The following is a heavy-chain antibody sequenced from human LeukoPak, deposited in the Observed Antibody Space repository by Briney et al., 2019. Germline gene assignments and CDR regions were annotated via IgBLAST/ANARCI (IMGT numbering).Heavy chain of an antibody. CDR1: GYTFTSYY. J-gene: IGHJ3*02. V-gene: IGHV1-46*01. D-gene: IGHD1-26*01. Sequence: ASVKVSCKASGYTFTSYYMHWVRQAPGQGLEWMGIINPSGGSTSYAQKFRGRVTITADKSTSTAYMELSSLRSEDTAVYYCARVGATRSDAFDIWGQGTMVTVSS. CDR3: ARVGATRSDAFDI. CDR2: INPSGGST.